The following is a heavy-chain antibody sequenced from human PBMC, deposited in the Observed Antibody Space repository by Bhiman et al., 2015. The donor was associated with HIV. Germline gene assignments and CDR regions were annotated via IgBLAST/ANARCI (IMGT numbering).Heavy chain of an antibody. J-gene: IGHJ4*02. CDR3: ARQLRLGELSFDY. V-gene: IGHV3-74*01. Sequence: EVQLMESGGGLVQPGGSLRLSCAASGFTFNSYWMHWVRQAPGKGLVWVSRINSDGSSTRYADSVKGRFTISRDNAKNTLYLQMNSLRAEDTAVYYCARQLRLGELSFDYWGQGTLVTVSS. CDR2: INSDGSST. D-gene: IGHD3-16*02. CDR1: GFTFNSYW.